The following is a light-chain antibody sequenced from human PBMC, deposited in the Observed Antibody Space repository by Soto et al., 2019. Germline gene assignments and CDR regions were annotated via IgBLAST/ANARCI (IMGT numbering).Light chain of an antibody. CDR2: EVS. J-gene: IGLJ2*01. CDR3: SSYTGSSTLVV. CDR1: SSDVGGYNY. V-gene: IGLV2-14*01. Sequence: QSALTQPASVPGSPGQSITISCTGTSSDVGGYNYVSWYQQHPGKAPKLLIYEVSNRPSGISNRFSGSKSGNTASLTISGLQAEDEADYSCSSYTGSSTLVVFGGGTKLTVL.